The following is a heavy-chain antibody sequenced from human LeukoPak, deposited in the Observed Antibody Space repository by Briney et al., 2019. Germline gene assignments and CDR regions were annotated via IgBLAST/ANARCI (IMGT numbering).Heavy chain of an antibody. Sequence: SVKVSCKASGGTFSSYAISWVRQAPGQGLEWVGGIIPIFGTANYAQKFQGRVTITADESTSTAYMELSSLRSEGTAVYYCARAVGRDGYNRFDYRGQGTLVTVSS. CDR2: IIPIFGTA. V-gene: IGHV1-69*13. CDR3: ARAVGRDGYNRFDY. D-gene: IGHD5-24*01. J-gene: IGHJ4*02. CDR1: GGTFSSYA.